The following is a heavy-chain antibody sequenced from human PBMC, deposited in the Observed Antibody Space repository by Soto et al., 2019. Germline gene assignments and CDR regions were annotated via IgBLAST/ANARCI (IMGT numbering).Heavy chain of an antibody. V-gene: IGHV1-69*13. CDR2: IKPISDIT. CDR3: ARDPSTINKLIGVWFDP. Sequence: SVKVSCKASGDTFGRFTINWVRQAPGQGLEWMGGIKPISDITNYAQRFQGRVTFTADASTSTVYLELSSLRSEDTAMYYCARDPSTINKLIGVWFDPWGQGTLVTVS. J-gene: IGHJ5*02. CDR1: GDTFGRFT. D-gene: IGHD4-4*01.